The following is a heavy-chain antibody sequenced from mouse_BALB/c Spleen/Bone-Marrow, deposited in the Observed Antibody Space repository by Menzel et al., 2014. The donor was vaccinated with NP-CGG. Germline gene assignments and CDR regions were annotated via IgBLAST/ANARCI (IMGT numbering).Heavy chain of an antibody. V-gene: IGHV1-77*01. Sequence: QVQLQQSGAELARPGASVKLSCKASGYTFTDYYINWVKQRTGQGLEWIGEIYPGSGNTYYNEKFKGKATLTADKSSSTAYVQLSSLTSEDSAVYFCAKGGYGSSYVRYYAMDYWGQGTSVTVSP. CDR1: GYTFTDYY. J-gene: IGHJ4*01. D-gene: IGHD1-1*01. CDR2: IYPGSGNT. CDR3: AKGGYGSSYVRYYAMDY.